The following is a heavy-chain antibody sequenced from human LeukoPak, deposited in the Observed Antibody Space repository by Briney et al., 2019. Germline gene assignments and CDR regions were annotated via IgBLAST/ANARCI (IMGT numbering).Heavy chain of an antibody. D-gene: IGHD6-19*01. J-gene: IGHJ6*03. CDR1: GGSISSYY. CDR2: IYDSGST. Sequence: SETLSLTCTVSGGSISSYYWSWIRQPPGKGLEWIGHIYDSGSTNYNPSLKSRVTISADTSKNQFSLKLTSVTAADTAIYYCARGHSSGWFPGVYHNYMDVWGKGTTVTVSS. V-gene: IGHV4-59*01. CDR3: ARGHSSGWFPGVYHNYMDV.